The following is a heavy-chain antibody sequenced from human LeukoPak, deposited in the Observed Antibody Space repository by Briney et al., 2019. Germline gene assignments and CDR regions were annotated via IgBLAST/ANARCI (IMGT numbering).Heavy chain of an antibody. J-gene: IGHJ4*02. CDR2: ISSSSSTI. D-gene: IGHD3-22*01. V-gene: IGHV3-48*04. Sequence: GGSLRLSCAASGFTFSSYSMNWVRQAPGKGLEWVSYISSSSSTIYYADSVKGRFTISRDNAKNSLYLQMNSLRAEDTALYYCAKDSGLRYDSSGSLDYWGQGTLVTVSS. CDR1: GFTFSSYS. CDR3: AKDSGLRYDSSGSLDY.